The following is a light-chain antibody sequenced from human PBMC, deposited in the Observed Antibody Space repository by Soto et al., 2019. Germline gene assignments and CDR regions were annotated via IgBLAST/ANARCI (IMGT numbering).Light chain of an antibody. CDR1: SSNIGSNT. CDR3: AAWDDSLNGPV. V-gene: IGLV1-44*01. Sequence: QSVLTQPPSGSGTPGRRVTISCSGSSSNIGSNTVNWYQQLPGTAPKLLIYSNNQRPSGVPDRFSGSKSGTPASLAISGLQSEDEADYYCAAWDDSLNGPVFGTGTKVTVL. J-gene: IGLJ1*01. CDR2: SNN.